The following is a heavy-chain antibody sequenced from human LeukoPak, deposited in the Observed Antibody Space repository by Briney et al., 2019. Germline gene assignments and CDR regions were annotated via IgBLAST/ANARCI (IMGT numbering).Heavy chain of an antibody. CDR2: ISSSGGSA. Sequence: SGGSLRLSCAASGFTFSSFAMNWVRQAPGKGLEWVSAISSSGGSAYYADSVRGRFTISRDNSKKTLYLQMNSLRAEDTAVYYCANRPLGSGSNYGYLDERGQGTLVTVSS. V-gene: IGHV3-23*01. J-gene: IGHJ4*02. CDR3: ANRPLGSGSNYGYLDE. D-gene: IGHD3-10*01. CDR1: GFTFSSFA.